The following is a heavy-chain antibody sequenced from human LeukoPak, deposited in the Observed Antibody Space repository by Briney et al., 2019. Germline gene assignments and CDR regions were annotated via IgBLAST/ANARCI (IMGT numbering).Heavy chain of an antibody. V-gene: IGHV3-30*04. CDR1: GFTFSSYA. Sequence: PGGSLRLSCAASGFTFSSYAMHWVRQAPGKGLEWVAVISYDGSNKYYADSVKGRFTISRDNSKNTLYLQMNSLRAEDTAVYYCARDSPVWWFDSSGYYRTRSYDAFDIWGQGTMVTVSS. CDR3: ARDSPVWWFDSSGYYRTRSYDAFDI. J-gene: IGHJ3*02. CDR2: ISYDGSNK. D-gene: IGHD3-22*01.